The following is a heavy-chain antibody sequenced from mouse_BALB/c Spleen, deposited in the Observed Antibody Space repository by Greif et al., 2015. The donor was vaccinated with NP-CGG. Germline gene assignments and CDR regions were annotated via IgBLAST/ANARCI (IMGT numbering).Heavy chain of an antibody. D-gene: IGHD1-1*01. J-gene: IGHJ3*01. V-gene: IGHV1-9*01. Sequence: VQLQQSGAELMKPGASVKISCKATGYTFSSYWIEWVKQRPGHGLEWIGEILPGSGSTNYNEKFKGKATFTADTSSNTAYMQLSSLTSEDSAVYYCARWYYYGSRGFAYWGQGTLVTVSA. CDR1: GYTFSSYW. CDR3: ARWYYYGSRGFAY. CDR2: ILPGSGST.